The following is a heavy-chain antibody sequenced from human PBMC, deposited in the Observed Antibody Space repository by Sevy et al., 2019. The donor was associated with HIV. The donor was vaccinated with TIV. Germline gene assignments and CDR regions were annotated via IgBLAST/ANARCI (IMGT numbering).Heavy chain of an antibody. CDR2: IIPIFGTA. V-gene: IGHV1-69*13. Sequence: SVKVSCKASGGTFSSYAISWVRQAPGQGLEWMGGIIPIFGTANYAQKFQGRVTITADESTSTAYMELSSLRSEDTAVYYCARGGFPTSIAANYYGMDVWGQGTTVTVSS. CDR1: GGTFSSYA. D-gene: IGHD2-21*01. CDR3: ARGGFPTSIAANYYGMDV. J-gene: IGHJ6*02.